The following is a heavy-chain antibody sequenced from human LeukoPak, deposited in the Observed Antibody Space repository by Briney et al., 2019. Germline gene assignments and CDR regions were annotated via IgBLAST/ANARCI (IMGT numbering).Heavy chain of an antibody. Sequence: PGGFLRLSCAASGFTFSSYSMNWVRQAPGKGLEWVSSISSSSSYIYYADSVKGRFTISRDNAKNSLYLQMNSLRAEDTAVYYCARDTKGAFDYWGQGTLVTVSS. CDR1: GFTFSSYS. J-gene: IGHJ4*02. V-gene: IGHV3-21*01. D-gene: IGHD2-2*01. CDR3: ARDTKGAFDY. CDR2: ISSSSSYI.